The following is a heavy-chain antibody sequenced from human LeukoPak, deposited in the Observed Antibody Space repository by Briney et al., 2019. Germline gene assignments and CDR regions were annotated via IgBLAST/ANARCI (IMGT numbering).Heavy chain of an antibody. D-gene: IGHD2-21*02. J-gene: IGHJ4*02. Sequence: GGSLRLSCAASGFTVSTNYMSRVRQAPGKGLEWVSVIYAGGNTYYADSVKGRVTISRDNSQNALYLQMNSVRDEDTAVYYCTRGGGAYCGSDCYRNFDYWGQGILVTVSS. V-gene: IGHV3-66*02. CDR3: TRGGGAYCGSDCYRNFDY. CDR2: IYAGGNT. CDR1: GFTVSTNY.